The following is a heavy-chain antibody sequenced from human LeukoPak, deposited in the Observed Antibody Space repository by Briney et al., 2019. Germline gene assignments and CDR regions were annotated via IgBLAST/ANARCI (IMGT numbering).Heavy chain of an antibody. CDR3: ARVKVGGYYFDY. V-gene: IGHV4-59*01. Sequence: PSETLSLTCTVSGGSISSYYWSWIRQPPGKGLEWIGYIYYSGSTNYNPSLKSRVTISVDTSKNQFPLKLSSVTAADTAVYYCARVKVGGYYFDYWGQGTLVTVSS. J-gene: IGHJ4*02. CDR1: GGSISSYY. CDR2: IYYSGST. D-gene: IGHD3-16*01.